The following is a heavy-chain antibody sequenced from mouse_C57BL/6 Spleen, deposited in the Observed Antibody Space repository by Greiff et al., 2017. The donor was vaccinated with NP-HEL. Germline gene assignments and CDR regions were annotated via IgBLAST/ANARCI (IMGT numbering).Heavy chain of an antibody. J-gene: IGHJ3*01. CDR1: GYAFSSSW. D-gene: IGHD2-4*01. Sequence: VQLQQSGPELVKPGASVKISCKASGYAFSSSWMNWVKQRPGKGLEWIGRIYPGDGDTNYNGKFKGKATLTADKSSSTAYMQLSSLTSEDSAVYFCAKWSDDYDGTWFAYWGQGTLVTVSA. CDR2: IYPGDGDT. CDR3: AKWSDDYDGTWFAY. V-gene: IGHV1-82*01.